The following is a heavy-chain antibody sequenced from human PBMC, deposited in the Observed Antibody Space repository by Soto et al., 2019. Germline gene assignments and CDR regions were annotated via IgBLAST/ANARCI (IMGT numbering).Heavy chain of an antibody. V-gene: IGHV1-2*02. J-gene: IGHJ6*02. CDR3: AKAAALPPGTYYYYGMDV. D-gene: IGHD6-13*01. CDR1: GYTFTGYY. Sequence: QVQLVQSGAEVKKPGASVKVSCKASGYTFTGYYMHWVRQAPGQGLEWMGWINPNSGGTNYAQKFQGRVTMTRDTSISTAYMELSRLGSDDTAVYYCAKAAALPPGTYYYYGMDVWGQGTTVTVSS. CDR2: INPNSGGT.